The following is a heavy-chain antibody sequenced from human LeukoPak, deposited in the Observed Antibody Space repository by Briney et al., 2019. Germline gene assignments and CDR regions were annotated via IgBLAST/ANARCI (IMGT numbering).Heavy chain of an antibody. V-gene: IGHV4-34*01. D-gene: IGHD3-22*01. J-gene: IGHJ4*02. CDR3: ARGKMGSGYSLDY. CDR2: INHSGST. CDR1: GGSFSGYY. Sequence: SETLSLTCAVYGGSFSGYYWSWIRQPPGKGLEWIGEINHSGSTNYNPSLKSRVTISVDTSKNQFSLKLSSVTAADTAVYYCARGKMGSGYSLDYWGQGTLVTVSS.